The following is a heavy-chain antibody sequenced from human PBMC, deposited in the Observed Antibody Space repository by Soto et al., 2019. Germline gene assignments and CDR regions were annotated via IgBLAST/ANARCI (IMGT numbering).Heavy chain of an antibody. D-gene: IGHD2-8*01. CDR2: FDPEDGET. CDR3: ARTYPRSNNNWFDP. J-gene: IGHJ5*02. CDR1: GYTLTELS. Sequence: EASVKVSCKVSGYTLTELSMHWVRQAPGKGLEWMGGFDPEDGETIYAQKFQGRVTMTRDTSTSTVYMELSSLRSEDTAVYYCARTYPRSNNNWFDPWGQGTLVTVSS. V-gene: IGHV1-24*01.